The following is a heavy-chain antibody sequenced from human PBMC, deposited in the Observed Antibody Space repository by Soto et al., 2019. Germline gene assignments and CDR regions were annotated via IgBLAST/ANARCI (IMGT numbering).Heavy chain of an antibody. CDR1: GYTLAELS. D-gene: IGHD4-17*01. CDR3: ATGPVTRLGVFRYAFDI. V-gene: IGHV1-24*01. Sequence: GASVKVSCKVSGYTLAELSMHWVRQAPGKGLEWMGGFDPEDGETIYAQKFQGRVTMTEDTSTDTAYMELSSLRSEDTAVYYCATGPVTRLGVFRYAFDIWGQGTMVTVSS. J-gene: IGHJ3*02. CDR2: FDPEDGET.